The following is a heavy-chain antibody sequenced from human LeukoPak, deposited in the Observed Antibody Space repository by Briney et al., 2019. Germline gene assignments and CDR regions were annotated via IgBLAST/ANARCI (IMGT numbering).Heavy chain of an antibody. CDR1: GFTFSDHY. CDR3: ARVDTAMDDYYYYGMDV. V-gene: IGHV3-72*01. D-gene: IGHD5-18*01. Sequence: GGSLRLSCAASGFTFSDHYMDWVRQGPGKGLEWVGRTRNKANSYTTEYAASVKGRFTISRDDSKNSLYLQMSSLKTEDTAVYYCARVDTAMDDYYYYGMDVWGQGTTVTVSS. J-gene: IGHJ6*02. CDR2: TRNKANSYTT.